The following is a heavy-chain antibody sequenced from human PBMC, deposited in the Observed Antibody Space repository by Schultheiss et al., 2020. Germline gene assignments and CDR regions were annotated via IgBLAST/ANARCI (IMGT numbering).Heavy chain of an antibody. CDR1: GGSISSSSYY. V-gene: IGHV4-39*07. J-gene: IGHJ4*02. Sequence: SETLSLTCTVSGGSISSSSYYWGWIRQPPEKGLEWIGSTYYSGSTNYNPSLKSRVTISVDTSKNQFSLNLSSVTAADTAVYYCARASVGYNYHYWGQGTLVTVSS. D-gene: IGHD5-24*01. CDR2: TYYSGST. CDR3: ARASVGYNYHY.